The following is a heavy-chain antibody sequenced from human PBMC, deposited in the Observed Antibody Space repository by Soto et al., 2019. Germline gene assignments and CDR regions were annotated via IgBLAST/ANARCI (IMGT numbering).Heavy chain of an antibody. D-gene: IGHD2-15*01. CDR2: ISYDGSNK. CDR1: GFTFSSYA. CDR3: ARALRGYCSGGSCYWDYYYGMDV. Sequence: GGSLRLSCAASGFTFSSYAMHWVRQAPGKGLEWVAVISYDGSNKYYAGSVKGRFTVSRDNSKNALYLQMNSLRAEDTAVYYCARALRGYCSGGSCYWDYYYGMDVWGQGTTVTVSS. V-gene: IGHV3-30-3*01. J-gene: IGHJ6*02.